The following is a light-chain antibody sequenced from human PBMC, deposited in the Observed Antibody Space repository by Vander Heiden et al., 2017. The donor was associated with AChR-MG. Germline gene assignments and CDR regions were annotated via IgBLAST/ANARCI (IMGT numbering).Light chain of an antibody. Sequence: QSALTQPASVSVSPGQSITISCTGTSSEVGSYNLVSWYQQHPGKAPKLMIYEVSKRPSGVSNRFSGSKSGNTASLTISGLQAEDEADYYCCSYAGSSTGVFGGGTKLTVL. CDR2: EVS. CDR1: SSEVGSYNL. J-gene: IGLJ3*02. CDR3: CSYAGSSTGV. V-gene: IGLV2-23*02.